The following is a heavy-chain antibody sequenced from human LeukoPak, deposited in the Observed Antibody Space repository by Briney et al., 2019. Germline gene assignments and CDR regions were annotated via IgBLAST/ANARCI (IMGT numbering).Heavy chain of an antibody. D-gene: IGHD5-18*01. Sequence: PGGSLRLSCAASGFTFSSYSMNWVRHAPGKGLQRVSSISSSSSYIYYADSVKGRFTIPRDNAKNSLYLQMNSLRAEDTAVYYCARLPMDTAMVREYYFAYWGQGTLVTVSS. J-gene: IGHJ4*02. CDR1: GFTFSSYS. CDR3: ARLPMDTAMVREYYFAY. CDR2: ISSSSSYI. V-gene: IGHV3-21*01.